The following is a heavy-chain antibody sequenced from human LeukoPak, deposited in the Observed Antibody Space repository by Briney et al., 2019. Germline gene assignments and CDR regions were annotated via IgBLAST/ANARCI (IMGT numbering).Heavy chain of an antibody. D-gene: IGHD1-26*01. CDR3: ASQAQIVGATDYYYYMDV. V-gene: IGHV1-46*01. J-gene: IGHJ6*03. CDR2: INPSGGST. CDR1: GYTFTSYY. Sequence: EASVKVSCKASGYTFTSYYMHWVRQAPGQGLEWMGIINPSGGSTSYAQKFQGRVTMTRDMSTSTVYMELSSLRSEDTAVYYCASQAQIVGATDYYYYMDVWGKGTTVTVSS.